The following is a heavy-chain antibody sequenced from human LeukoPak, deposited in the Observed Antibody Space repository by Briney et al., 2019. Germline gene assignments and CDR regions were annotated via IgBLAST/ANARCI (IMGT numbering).Heavy chain of an antibody. CDR1: GGTFSSYA. V-gene: IGHV1-69*01. CDR3: ATWIQLWSPGPDAFDI. CDR2: ITPIFGTA. D-gene: IGHD5-18*01. Sequence: SVKVSCKASGGTFSSYAISWVRQAPGQGLEWMGGITPIFGTANYAQKFQGRVTITADESTSTACMELSSLRSEDTAVYYCATWIQLWSPGPDAFDIWGQGTMVTVSS. J-gene: IGHJ3*02.